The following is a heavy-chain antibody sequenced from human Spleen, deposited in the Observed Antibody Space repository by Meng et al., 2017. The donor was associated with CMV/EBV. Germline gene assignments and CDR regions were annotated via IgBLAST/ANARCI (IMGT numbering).Heavy chain of an antibody. CDR2: IYSGGST. CDR3: ARSSRLSFEWPTHYYGMDV. J-gene: IGHJ6*02. Sequence: GESLKISCAASGFTVSSNYMSWVRQAPGKGLEWVSVIYSGGSTYYADSVKGRFTISRDNSKNTLYLQMNSLRAEDTAVYYCARSSRLSFEWPTHYYGMDVWGQGTTVTVSS. CDR1: GFTVSSNY. D-gene: IGHD3-3*01. V-gene: IGHV3-53*01.